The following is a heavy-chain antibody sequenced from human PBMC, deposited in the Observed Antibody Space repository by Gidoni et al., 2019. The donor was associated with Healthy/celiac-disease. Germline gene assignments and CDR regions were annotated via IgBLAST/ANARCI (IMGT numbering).Heavy chain of an antibody. Sequence: QVQLVQSGAEVKQPGSSVQVSCKASGGTFSSYASSWVRQAPGQGLEWMGGIIPIFGTANYAQECQGRVTITADESTSTAYMELSSLRSEDTAVYYCARVGSIAARRGMDVWGQGTTVTVSS. D-gene: IGHD6-6*01. J-gene: IGHJ6*02. V-gene: IGHV1-69*01. CDR1: GGTFSSYA. CDR2: IIPIFGTA. CDR3: ARVGSIAARRGMDV.